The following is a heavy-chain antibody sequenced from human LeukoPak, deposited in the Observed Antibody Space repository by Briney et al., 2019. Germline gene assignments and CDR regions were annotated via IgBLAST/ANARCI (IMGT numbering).Heavy chain of an antibody. CDR1: GGSISSYY. J-gene: IGHJ4*02. D-gene: IGHD4-17*01. CDR3: ARDAYGYGDPYYFDY. Sequence: SETLSLTCTVSGGSISSYYWSWIRQPPGKGREWIGNIYYSGSTNYNPSLKSRVTISVDTSKNQFSLKLSSVTAADTAVYYCARDAYGYGDPYYFDYWGQGTLVTVSS. CDR2: IYYSGST. V-gene: IGHV4-59*01.